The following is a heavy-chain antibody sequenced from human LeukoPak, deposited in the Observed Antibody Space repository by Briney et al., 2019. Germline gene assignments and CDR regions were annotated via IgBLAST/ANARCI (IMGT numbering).Heavy chain of an antibody. CDR2: ISGSGGST. V-gene: IGHV3-23*01. CDR1: GFTFSSYA. Sequence: GGSLRLSCAASGFTFSSYAMSWVRQAPGKGLEWVSAISGSGGSTYYADSVRGRFTISRDNSKNTLYLQMNSLRAEDTAVYYCAKARLYGGAAFDIWGQGTMVTVSS. CDR3: AKARLYGGAAFDI. J-gene: IGHJ3*02. D-gene: IGHD2-2*02.